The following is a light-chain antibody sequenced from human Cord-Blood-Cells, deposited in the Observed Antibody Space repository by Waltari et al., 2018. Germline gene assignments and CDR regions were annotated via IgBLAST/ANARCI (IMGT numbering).Light chain of an antibody. CDR1: QSVSSSY. CDR3: QQYGSSPPKIT. V-gene: IGKV3-20*01. CDR2: GAS. J-gene: IGKJ3*01. Sequence: EIVSTQSPGTLSLSPGERATLSCRASQSVSSSYLAWYQQKPGQAPRLLIYGASSRATGIPDRFSGSGSGTDFTLTISRLEPEDFAVYYCQQYGSSPPKITFGPGTKVDIK.